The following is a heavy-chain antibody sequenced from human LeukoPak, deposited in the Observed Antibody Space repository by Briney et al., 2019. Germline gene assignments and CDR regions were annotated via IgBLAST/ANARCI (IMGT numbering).Heavy chain of an antibody. J-gene: IGHJ4*02. Sequence: GGSLRLSCAASGFTFSTYRMNWVRQATGKGLEWVASTGTSSSYIYYADSVKGRFTVSRDNAKNSLYLQMNSLRAEDTAVYYCARENYNWNPDQGYKVFDYWGQGILVTVSS. D-gene: IGHD1-20*01. CDR2: TGTSSSYI. CDR1: GFTFSTYR. CDR3: ARENYNWNPDQGYKVFDY. V-gene: IGHV3-21*01.